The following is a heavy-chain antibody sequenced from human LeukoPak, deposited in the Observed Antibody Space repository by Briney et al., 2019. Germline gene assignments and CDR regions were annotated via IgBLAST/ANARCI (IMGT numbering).Heavy chain of an antibody. CDR1: GGSFSGYY. J-gene: IGHJ4*02. CDR3: ARGRGFSGYYYY. D-gene: IGHD3-22*01. Sequence: SETLSLTCAVYGGSFSGYYWSWIRQPPGKGREWIGEINHSGSTNYNPSLKSRVTISVDTSKKQFSLKLSSVTAADTAVYYCARGRGFSGYYYYWGQGTLVTVSS. V-gene: IGHV4-34*01. CDR2: INHSGST.